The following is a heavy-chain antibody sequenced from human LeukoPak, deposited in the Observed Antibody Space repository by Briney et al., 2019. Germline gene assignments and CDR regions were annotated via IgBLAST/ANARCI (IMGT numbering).Heavy chain of an antibody. Sequence: SETLSLTCTVSGGSISSGGYYWSWIRQHPGKGLEWIGYIYYSGSTYYNPSLKSRVTISVDTSKNQFSLKLSSVTAAGTAVYYCARERTFYYMDVWGKGTTVTVSS. J-gene: IGHJ6*03. D-gene: IGHD2/OR15-2a*01. CDR2: IYYSGST. V-gene: IGHV4-31*03. CDR3: ARERTFYYMDV. CDR1: GGSISSGGYY.